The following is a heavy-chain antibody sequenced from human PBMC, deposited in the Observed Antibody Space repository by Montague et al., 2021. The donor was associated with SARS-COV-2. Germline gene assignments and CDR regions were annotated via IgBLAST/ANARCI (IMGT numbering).Heavy chain of an antibody. CDR3: AREYSDSSGLVWIDP. CDR1: GDSVSSGAYY. CDR2: IYYSGNTYT. J-gene: IGHJ5*02. D-gene: IGHD3-22*01. Sequence: SETLSLTCTVSGDSVSSGAYYWSWIRQPPGKGLEWIAYIYYSGNTYTKYNPSLESRVSISVDTSKNQFTLKLTSGSAADTAVYYCAREYSDSSGLVWIDPWGQGTLVIVSS. V-gene: IGHV4-61*08.